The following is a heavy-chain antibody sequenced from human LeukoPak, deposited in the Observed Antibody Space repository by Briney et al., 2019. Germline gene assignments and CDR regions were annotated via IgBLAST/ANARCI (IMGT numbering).Heavy chain of an antibody. CDR2: IYSGGST. D-gene: IGHD3/OR15-3a*01. V-gene: IGHV3-53*01. CDR3: ARGDLIEAFDI. J-gene: IGHJ3*02. Sequence: GGSLRLSCAASGFTCSNYAMSWVRQAPGKGLEWVSVIYSGGSTYYADSVKGRFTISRDNSKNTLYLQMNSLRAEDTAVYYCARGDLIEAFDIWGQGTMVTVSS. CDR1: GFTCSNYA.